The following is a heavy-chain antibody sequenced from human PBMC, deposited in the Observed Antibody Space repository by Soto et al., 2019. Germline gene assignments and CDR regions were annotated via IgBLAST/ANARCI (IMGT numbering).Heavy chain of an antibody. CDR3: ASDPPRSGSYYTYFDY. V-gene: IGHV1-69*13. Sequence: SVKVSCKASGGTFSSYAISWVRQAPGQGLEWMGGIIPIFGTANYAQKSQGRVTITADESTSTAYMELSSLRSEDTAVYYCASDPPRSGSYYTYFDYWGQGSLVTVSS. J-gene: IGHJ4*02. D-gene: IGHD3-10*01. CDR2: IIPIFGTA. CDR1: GGTFSSYA.